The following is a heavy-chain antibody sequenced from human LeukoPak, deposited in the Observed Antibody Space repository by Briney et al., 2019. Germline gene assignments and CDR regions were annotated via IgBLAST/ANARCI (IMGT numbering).Heavy chain of an antibody. D-gene: IGHD3-22*01. CDR2: IKVKTDGGTT. CDR3: TTVELKSSGYYDTFYSSFDY. V-gene: IGHV3-15*01. J-gene: IGHJ4*02. Sequence: GGSLRLSCAVSGFTFSNAWMSWVRQAPGKGLGWVGRIKVKTDGGTTDYAAPVKGRFTISRDDSKNTLYLQMNSLKTEDTAVYYCTTVELKSSGYYDTFYSSFDYWGQGTLVTVSS. CDR1: GFTFSNAW.